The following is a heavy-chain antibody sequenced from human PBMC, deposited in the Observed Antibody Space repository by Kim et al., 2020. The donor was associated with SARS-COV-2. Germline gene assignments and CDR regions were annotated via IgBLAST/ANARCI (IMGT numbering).Heavy chain of an antibody. CDR3: ARSRAMVRGGTPRWFDP. D-gene: IGHD3-10*01. CDR2: ISAYNGNT. J-gene: IGHJ5*02. CDR1: GYTFTSYG. Sequence: ASVKVSCKASGYTFTSYGISWVRQAPGQGLEWMGWISAYNGNTNYAQKLQGRVTMTTDTSTSTAYMELRSLRSDDTAVYYCARSRAMVRGGTPRWFDPWGQGTLVTVSS. V-gene: IGHV1-18*01.